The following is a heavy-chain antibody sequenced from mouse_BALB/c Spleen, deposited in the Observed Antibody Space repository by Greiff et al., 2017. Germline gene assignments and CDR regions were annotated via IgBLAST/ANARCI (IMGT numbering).Heavy chain of an antibody. CDR1: GFNIKDYY. V-gene: IGHV14-4*02. CDR2: IDPENGDT. CDR3: NAYGSSRWYFDV. Sequence: EVQLQQSGAELVRSGASVKLSCTASGFNIKDYYMHWVKQRPEQGLEWIGWIDPENGDTEYAPKFQGKATMTADTSSNTAYLQLSSLTSEDTAVYYCNAYGSSRWYFDVWGAGTTVTVSS. D-gene: IGHD1-1*01. J-gene: IGHJ1*01.